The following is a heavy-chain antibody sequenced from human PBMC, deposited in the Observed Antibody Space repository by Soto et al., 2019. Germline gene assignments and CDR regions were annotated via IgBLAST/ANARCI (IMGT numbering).Heavy chain of an antibody. CDR2: INTGNGNT. J-gene: IGHJ4*02. CDR3: ARGLITTVVVPRGFADY. D-gene: IGHD3-22*01. CDR1: GYTFSNYA. V-gene: IGHV1-3*04. Sequence: QVQFVQSGADEKKPGASVKVSCKASGYTFSNYAIHWVRQAPGQRLEWMGWINTGNGNTKYSHKFKGRVTISRDKSAATAYMELSSLRSGETAVYYCARGLITTVVVPRGFADYWGQGTRVTVSS.